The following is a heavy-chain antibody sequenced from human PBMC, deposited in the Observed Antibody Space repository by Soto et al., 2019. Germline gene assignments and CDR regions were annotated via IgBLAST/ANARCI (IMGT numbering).Heavy chain of an antibody. V-gene: IGHV4-30-2*01. J-gene: IGHJ5*02. CDR3: ARVPGP. Sequence: GCRRSWIRTHPGKGLEWIGYIYHSGSTYYNPSLKSRVTISVDRSKNQFSLKLSSVTAADTAVYYCARVPGPWGQGTLVTVSS. CDR1: GCR. CDR2: IYHSGST.